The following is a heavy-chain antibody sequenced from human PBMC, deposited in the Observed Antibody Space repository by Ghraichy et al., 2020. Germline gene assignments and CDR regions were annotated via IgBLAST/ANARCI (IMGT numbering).Heavy chain of an antibody. CDR1: GASTSLNY. V-gene: IGHV4-59*08. CDR2: VYNSGST. D-gene: IGHD3-22*01. Sequence: SQTLSLTCTVSGASTSLNYWTWIRQPPGKGLEWIGYVYNSGSTDYNPSLKSRVTISMDTSKKRFSLKLNSATAADSAVYYLARLRNSYYYVLDYWGPGILVTVSS. CDR3: ARLRNSYYYVLDY. J-gene: IGHJ4*02.